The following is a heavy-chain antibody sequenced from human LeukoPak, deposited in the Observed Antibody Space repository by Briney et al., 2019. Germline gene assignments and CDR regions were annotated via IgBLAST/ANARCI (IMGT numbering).Heavy chain of an antibody. CDR1: GYSFTSYW. V-gene: IGHV5-51*01. J-gene: IGHJ4*02. CDR3: ARLLAGSSRYTETHFDY. CDR2: IYPGDSDT. Sequence: GESLKISCKGSGYSFTSYWIGWVRQMPGKGLEWMGIIYPGDSDTRYSPSFQGQVTISADKSISTAYLQWSSLKASDTAMYYCARLLAGSSRYTETHFDYWGQGTLVTVSS. D-gene: IGHD6-13*01.